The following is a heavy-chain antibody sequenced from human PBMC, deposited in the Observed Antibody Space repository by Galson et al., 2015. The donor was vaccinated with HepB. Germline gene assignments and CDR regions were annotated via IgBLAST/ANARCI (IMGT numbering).Heavy chain of an antibody. J-gene: IGHJ3*01. D-gene: IGHD6-13*01. Sequence: SLRLSCAASGFTFGAYGMHWVRRSPGKGPEWVAFMSYEGSTKDYADSVKGRFTISRDNSKNMLFVQMNSLRPDDTAEYYCARETAAGGTFDLWGQGTKVIVSS. CDR1: GFTFGAYG. CDR3: ARETAAGGTFDL. V-gene: IGHV3-30*19. CDR2: MSYEGSTK.